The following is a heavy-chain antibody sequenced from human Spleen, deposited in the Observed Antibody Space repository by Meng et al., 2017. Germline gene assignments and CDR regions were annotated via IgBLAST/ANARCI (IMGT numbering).Heavy chain of an antibody. Sequence: QVPRQESGPGRVNPSGTLSLTCAVSGGSISTTKWWNWVRQTPGKGLEWVGEIYHSGSNNYNPSLKSRVTMSLDKSKNQFSLKLTSVTAADTAVYYCASYNSGWPQFDSWGQGILVTVSS. D-gene: IGHD6-19*01. CDR1: GGSISTTKW. CDR2: IYHSGSN. CDR3: ASYNSGWPQFDS. V-gene: IGHV4-4*02. J-gene: IGHJ4*02.